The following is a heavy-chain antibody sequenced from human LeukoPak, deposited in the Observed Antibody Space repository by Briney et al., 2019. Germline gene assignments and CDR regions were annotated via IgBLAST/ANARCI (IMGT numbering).Heavy chain of an antibody. V-gene: IGHV3-48*03. D-gene: IGHD2-8*02. J-gene: IGHJ6*03. CDR3: ARLVLGYYYYMDV. Sequence: PGGSLRLSCAASGFTFSSYEMNWVRQAPGKGLEWVSYISSSGSTIYYADSVKGRFTISRDNAKNSLYLQMNSLRAEDTAVYYCARLVLGYYYYMDVWGKGTTVTVSS. CDR1: GFTFSSYE. CDR2: ISSSGSTI.